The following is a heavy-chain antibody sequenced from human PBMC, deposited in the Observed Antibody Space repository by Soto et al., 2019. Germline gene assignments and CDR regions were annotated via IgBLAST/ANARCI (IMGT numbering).Heavy chain of an antibody. Sequence: PSETLSLTCAVYGGSFSGYYWSWIRQPPGKGLEWIGEINHSGSTNYNPSLKSRVTISVDTSKNQFSLKLSSVTAADTAVYYCARGPGITMVRGVAYNWFDPWGQGTLVTVSS. CDR1: GGSFSGYY. V-gene: IGHV4-34*01. D-gene: IGHD3-10*01. CDR2: INHSGST. J-gene: IGHJ5*02. CDR3: ARGPGITMVRGVAYNWFDP.